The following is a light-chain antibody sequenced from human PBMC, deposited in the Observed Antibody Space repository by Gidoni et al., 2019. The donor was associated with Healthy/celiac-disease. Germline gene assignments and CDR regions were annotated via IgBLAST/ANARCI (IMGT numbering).Light chain of an antibody. Sequence: DLQMTQSPSSLSASVGDRVTITCRASQSISSYLNWYQQKPGKAPKLLIYAASSLQSGVPSRFSGSGSGTDFTLTISSLQPEDFATYYCQQSYSTPRYTFXQXTKLEIK. CDR3: QQSYSTPRYT. CDR1: QSISSY. J-gene: IGKJ2*01. V-gene: IGKV1-39*01. CDR2: AAS.